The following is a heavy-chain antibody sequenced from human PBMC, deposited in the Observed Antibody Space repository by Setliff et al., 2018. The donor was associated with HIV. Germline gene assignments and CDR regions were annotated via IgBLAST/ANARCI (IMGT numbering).Heavy chain of an antibody. V-gene: IGHV1-46*01. Sequence: GASVKVSCKASGYTFTSYYIHWVRQAPGQGLEWMGIINPSGGSTNYAQKFQDRVTMTRDTSTTTVYMDLRSLRSEDTAVYYCARARGRLSDFDIWGQGTMGTVSS. CDR1: GYTFTSYY. J-gene: IGHJ3*02. CDR3: ARARGRLSDFDI. CDR2: INPSGGST. D-gene: IGHD3-10*01.